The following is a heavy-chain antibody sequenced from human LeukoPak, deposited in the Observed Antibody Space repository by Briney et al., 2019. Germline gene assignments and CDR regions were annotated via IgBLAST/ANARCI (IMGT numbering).Heavy chain of an antibody. D-gene: IGHD6-13*01. V-gene: IGHV3-48*04. CDR2: ISSSGSTI. CDR1: GFTFSSYS. Sequence: GGSLRLSCAASGFTFSSYSMNWVRQAPGKGLEWVSYISSSGSTIYYADSVKGRFTISRDNAKNSLYLQMNSLRAEDTAVYYCARDQGYSPAAPGGYYFDYWGQGTLVTVSS. J-gene: IGHJ4*02. CDR3: ARDQGYSPAAPGGYYFDY.